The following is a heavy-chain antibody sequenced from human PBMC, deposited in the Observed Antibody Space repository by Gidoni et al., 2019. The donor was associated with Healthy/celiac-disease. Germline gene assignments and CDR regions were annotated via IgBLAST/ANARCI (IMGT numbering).Heavy chain of an antibody. CDR1: GYTFTSYG. V-gene: IGHV1-18*01. J-gene: IGHJ6*02. CDR2: ISAYNGNT. D-gene: IGHD5-18*01. Sequence: QVQLVQSGAEVKKPGASVKVSCKASGYTFTSYGISWVRQAPGQGLEWMGWISAYNGNTNYAQKLQGRVTMTTDTSTSTAYMELRSLRSDDTAVYYCARDLAGYSYGHGPYYYYGMDVWGQGTTVTVSS. CDR3: ARDLAGYSYGHGPYYYYGMDV.